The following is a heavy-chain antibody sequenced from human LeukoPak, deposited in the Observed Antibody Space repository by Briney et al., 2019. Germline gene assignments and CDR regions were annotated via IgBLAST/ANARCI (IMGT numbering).Heavy chain of an antibody. D-gene: IGHD1-14*01. CDR2: INHSGST. J-gene: IGHJ6*02. CDR3: ARGRTKSRYYYYYGMDV. CDR1: GGSFSGYY. V-gene: IGHV4-34*01. Sequence: PSETLSLTCAVYGGSFSGYYWSWIRQPPGKGLEWIGEINHSGSTNYNPSLKSRVTISVDTSKNQFSLKLSSVTAADTAVYYCARGRTKSRYYYYYGMDVWGQGTTVTVSS.